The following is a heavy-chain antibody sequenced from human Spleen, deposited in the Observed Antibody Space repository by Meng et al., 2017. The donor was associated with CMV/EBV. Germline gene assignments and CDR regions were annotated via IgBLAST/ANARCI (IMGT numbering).Heavy chain of an antibody. D-gene: IGHD3-22*01. V-gene: IGHV1-69*01. CDR3: ARVPGWGSGYYPLHY. CDR2: IIPFSEAT. CDR1: GGNLSNYV. J-gene: IGHJ4*02. Sequence: QVRLVQSGAEVKKPGSSVKVSCTTSGGNLSNYVINWVRQAPGQRLEWMGGIIPFSEATNYAQKFQGSVTITADESTRTVYMELSSLRSEDTAVYYCARVPGWGSGYYPLHYWGQGTLVTVSS.